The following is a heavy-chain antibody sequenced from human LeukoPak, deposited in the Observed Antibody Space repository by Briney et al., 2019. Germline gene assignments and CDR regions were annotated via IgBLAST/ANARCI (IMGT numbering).Heavy chain of an antibody. J-gene: IGHJ3*02. CDR1: GYTFTNHY. CDR2: LNPNDGHT. CDR3: ARLSSGSYTRGTFDI. D-gene: IGHD1-26*01. V-gene: IGHV1-46*01. Sequence: ASVKVSCKASGYTFTNHYMHWVRQAAGQGLECMGILNPNDGHTTYAQMFQGRVTMTRDTSSNTVYMELSSLRYEDTAVYFCARLSSGSYTRGTFDIWGQGTLVTVSS.